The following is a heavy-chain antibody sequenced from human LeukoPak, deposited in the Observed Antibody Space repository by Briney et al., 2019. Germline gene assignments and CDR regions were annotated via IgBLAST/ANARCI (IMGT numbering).Heavy chain of an antibody. J-gene: IGHJ4*02. CDR1: ELRFDDHG. D-gene: IGHD6-19*01. V-gene: IGHV3-20*04. CDR2: ISWNGGST. Sequence: GGSLRLSCAAPELRFDDHGMAWVRQAPGKGLEWVSGISWNGGSTGYADSVKGRFTISRDNAKHSLYLQMNSLRADDTALYYCARGDSSGWYFDDWGQGTLVTVSS. CDR3: ARGDSSGWYFDD.